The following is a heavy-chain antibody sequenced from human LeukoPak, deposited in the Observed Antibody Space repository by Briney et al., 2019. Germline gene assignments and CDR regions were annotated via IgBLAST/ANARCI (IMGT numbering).Heavy chain of an antibody. Sequence: PGGSLRLSCVASGFPFSSYWMTWVRQAPGKGLEWVANIKQDGSKKSYVDSVKGRFTISRDNAKNSLYLQMNSLRTEDTAVYYCARIVATIDYWGQGTLVTVSS. CDR3: ARIVATIDY. CDR1: GFPFSSYW. D-gene: IGHD5-12*01. V-gene: IGHV3-7*01. J-gene: IGHJ4*02. CDR2: IKQDGSKK.